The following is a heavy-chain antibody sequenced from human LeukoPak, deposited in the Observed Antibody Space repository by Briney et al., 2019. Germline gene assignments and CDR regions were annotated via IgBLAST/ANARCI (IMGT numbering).Heavy chain of an antibody. V-gene: IGHV3-15*01. Sequence: GGSLRLSCAASGFTFTNAWMGWVRQAPGKGLEWVGRIKSKADGGTTDYTAPVKGRFTISRDGSKDTVYLQLNSLKSEDTAEYYCTTDRGIAARPLFDYWGQGILVTVSS. CDR2: IKSKADGGTT. D-gene: IGHD6-6*01. CDR3: TTDRGIAARPLFDY. CDR1: GFTFTNAW. J-gene: IGHJ4*02.